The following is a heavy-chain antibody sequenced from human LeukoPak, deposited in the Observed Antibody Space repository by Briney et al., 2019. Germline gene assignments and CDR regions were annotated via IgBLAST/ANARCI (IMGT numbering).Heavy chain of an antibody. J-gene: IGHJ4*02. CDR1: GGSISSSSYY. CDR3: ARDRSIAAAPDYFDY. V-gene: IGHV4-39*07. CDR2: IYYSGST. D-gene: IGHD6-13*01. Sequence: PSETLSLTCTVSGGSISSSSYYWGWIRQPPGKGLEWIGSIYYSGSTYYNPSLKSRVTISVDTSKNQFSLKLSSVTAADTAVYHCARDRSIAAAPDYFDYWGQGTLVTVSS.